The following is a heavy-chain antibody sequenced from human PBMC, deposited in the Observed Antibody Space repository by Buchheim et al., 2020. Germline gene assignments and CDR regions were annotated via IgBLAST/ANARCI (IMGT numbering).Heavy chain of an antibody. CDR1: GGSISSGGYY. J-gene: IGHJ2*01. CDR2: IYYSGST. V-gene: IGHV4-31*03. CDR3: ARGGIGYYGSGSYLKDWYFDL. D-gene: IGHD3-10*01. Sequence: QVQLQESGPGLVKPSQTLSLTCTVSGGSISSGGYYWSWIRQHPGKGLEWIGYIYYSGSTYYNPSLKSRVTISVDTSKNQCSLKLSSVTAADTAVYYCARGGIGYYGSGSYLKDWYFDLWGRGTL.